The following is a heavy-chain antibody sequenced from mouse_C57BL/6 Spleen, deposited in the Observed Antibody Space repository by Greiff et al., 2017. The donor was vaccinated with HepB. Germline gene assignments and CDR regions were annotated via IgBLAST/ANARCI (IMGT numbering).Heavy chain of an antibody. D-gene: IGHD2-4*01. Sequence: QVQLQQSGPELVKPGASVKISCKASGYAFSSSWMNWVKQRPGKGLEWIGRIYPGDGDTNYNGKFKGKATLTADKSSSTAYMQLSSLTSEDSAVYVCARSDYPYAMDYWGQGTSVTVSS. J-gene: IGHJ4*01. CDR2: IYPGDGDT. CDR1: GYAFSSSW. CDR3: ARSDYPYAMDY. V-gene: IGHV1-82*01.